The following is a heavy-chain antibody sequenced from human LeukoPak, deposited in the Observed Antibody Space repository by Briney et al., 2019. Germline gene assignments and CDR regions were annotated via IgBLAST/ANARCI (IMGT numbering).Heavy chain of an antibody. Sequence: NPSETLSLTCTVSGGSISSSSYYWGWIRQPPGKGLEWIGSIYYSGSTYYNPSLKSRVTISVDTSKNQFSLKLSSVTAADTAVYYCARVERYESILDAFDIWGRGTMVTVSS. CDR2: IYYSGST. CDR3: ARVERYESILDAFDI. V-gene: IGHV4-39*07. D-gene: IGHD2-21*01. CDR1: GGSISSSSYY. J-gene: IGHJ3*02.